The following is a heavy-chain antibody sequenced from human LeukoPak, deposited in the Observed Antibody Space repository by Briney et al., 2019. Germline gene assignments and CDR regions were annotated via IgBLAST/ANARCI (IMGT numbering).Heavy chain of an antibody. CDR2: IIPILGIA. V-gene: IGHV1-69*04. D-gene: IGHD3-22*01. Sequence: ASVKVSCKASGYTFTSYAISWVRQAPGQGLEWMGRIIPILGIANYAQKFQGRVTITADKSTSTAYMELSSLRSEDTAVYYCAREVIVNGPYDYWGQGTLVTVSS. CDR3: AREVIVNGPYDY. J-gene: IGHJ4*02. CDR1: GYTFTSYA.